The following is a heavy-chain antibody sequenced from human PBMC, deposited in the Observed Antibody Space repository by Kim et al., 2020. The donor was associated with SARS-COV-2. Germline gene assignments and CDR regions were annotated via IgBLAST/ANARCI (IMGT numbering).Heavy chain of an antibody. CDR2: IYYSGST. Sequence: SETLSLTCTVSGGSISSSSYYWGWIRQPPGKGLEWIGSIYYSGSTYYNPSLKSRVTISVDTSKNQFSLKLSSVTAADTAVYYCARPGYSSGWGIDYWGQGTLVTVSS. V-gene: IGHV4-39*01. D-gene: IGHD6-19*01. J-gene: IGHJ4*02. CDR1: GGSISSSSYY. CDR3: ARPGYSSGWGIDY.